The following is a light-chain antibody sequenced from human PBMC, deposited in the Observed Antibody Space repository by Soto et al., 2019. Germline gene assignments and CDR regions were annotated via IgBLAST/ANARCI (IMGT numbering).Light chain of an antibody. CDR3: TSYAGINNLV. J-gene: IGLJ2*01. Sequence: QSALTQPPSASGSPGQSVTISCTGTSSDIGGYNFVSWYQQHPGKAPKLMIYDVTKRPSGVPDRFSGSKSGNTASLTVSGLQAEDEADYYCTSYAGINNLVFGGGTQLTVL. CDR1: SSDIGGYNF. CDR2: DVT. V-gene: IGLV2-8*01.